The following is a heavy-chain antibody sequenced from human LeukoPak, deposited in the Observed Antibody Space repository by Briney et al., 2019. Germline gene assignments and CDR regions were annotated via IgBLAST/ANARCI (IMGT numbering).Heavy chain of an antibody. V-gene: IGHV3-21*01. D-gene: IGHD3-16*02. CDR1: GFTFTSYA. Sequence: GGSLRLSCVASGFTFTSYAMNWVRQAPGKGLEWVSSISSSSSYIYYADSVKGRFTISRDNAKNSLYLQMNSLRAEDTAVYYCARSKLTFGGVILVLDYWGQGTLVTVSS. CDR3: ARSKLTFGGVILVLDY. CDR2: ISSSSSYI. J-gene: IGHJ4*02.